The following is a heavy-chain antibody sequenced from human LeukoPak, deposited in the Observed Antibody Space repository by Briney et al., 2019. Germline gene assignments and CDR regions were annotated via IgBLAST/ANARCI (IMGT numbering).Heavy chain of an antibody. V-gene: IGHV1-3*01. CDR3: ARVYDSSGYYYRGAFDI. D-gene: IGHD3-22*01. J-gene: IGHJ3*02. CDR1: GYTFTSYA. Sequence: ASVKVSCKASGYTFTSYAMHWVRQAPGQRLEWMGWINAGNGNTKYSQKFQGRVTITRDTSASTAYMELSSLRSEDTAVYYCARVYDSSGYYYRGAFDIWGQGTMVTVSP. CDR2: INAGNGNT.